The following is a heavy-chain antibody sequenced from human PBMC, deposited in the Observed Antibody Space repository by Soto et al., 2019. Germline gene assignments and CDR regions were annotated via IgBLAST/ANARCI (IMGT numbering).Heavy chain of an antibody. CDR3: ARDGRSSYSSGWYYFDY. V-gene: IGHV1-69*13. CDR1: GGTFSSYA. D-gene: IGHD6-19*01. CDR2: IIPIFGTA. J-gene: IGHJ4*02. Sequence: GASVKVSCKAPGGTFSSYAISWVRQAPGQGLEWMGGIIPIFGTANYAQKFQGRVTITADESTSTVYMELSSLRSEDTAVYYCARDGRSSYSSGWYYFDYWGQGTLVTVSS.